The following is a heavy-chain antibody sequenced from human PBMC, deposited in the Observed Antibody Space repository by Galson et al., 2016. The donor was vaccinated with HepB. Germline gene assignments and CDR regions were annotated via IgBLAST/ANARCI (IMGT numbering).Heavy chain of an antibody. Sequence: SLRLSCATSDHTFEDYAMHWVRQVPGKGLEWVSGISWDSGNIGYGDSVKGRFVISRDNAEKSLYLQMSGLRTEDTAVYFCASASLFGEIFDGWGRGTLVTVS. CDR2: ISWDSGNI. J-gene: IGHJ4*02. D-gene: IGHD3-16*01. CDR1: DHTFEDYA. CDR3: ASASLFGEIFDG. V-gene: IGHV3-9*01.